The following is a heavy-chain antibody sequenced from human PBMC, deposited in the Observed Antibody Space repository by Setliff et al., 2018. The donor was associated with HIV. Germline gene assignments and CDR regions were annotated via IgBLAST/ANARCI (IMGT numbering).Heavy chain of an antibody. Sequence: SETLSLTCTVSGGSITGHYWSWIRQPPGKGLEWIGYIHYSGSTNYNPSLKSRVTISVDTSKNQFSLKLSSVTAADTAVYYCTRPRVPYDFGSGPEVWGQGTLVTAPQ. J-gene: IGHJ4*02. CDR1: GGSITGHY. D-gene: IGHD3-3*01. V-gene: IGHV4-59*11. CDR3: TRPRVPYDFGSGPEV. CDR2: IHYSGST.